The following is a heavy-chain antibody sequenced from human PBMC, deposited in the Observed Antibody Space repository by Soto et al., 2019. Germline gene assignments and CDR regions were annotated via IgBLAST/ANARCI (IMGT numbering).Heavy chain of an antibody. D-gene: IGHD3-16*01. CDR1: GGTFGSYA. J-gene: IGHJ6*02. V-gene: IGHV1-69*13. CDR2: IIPIFGTA. CDR3: AGADGGLYYYYYYGMDV. Sequence: SVKVSCKASGGTFGSYAISWVRQAPGQGLEWMGGIIPIFGTANYAQKFQGRVTITADESTSTAYMELSSLRSEDTAVYYCAGADGGLYYYYYYGMDVWGQGTTVTVSS.